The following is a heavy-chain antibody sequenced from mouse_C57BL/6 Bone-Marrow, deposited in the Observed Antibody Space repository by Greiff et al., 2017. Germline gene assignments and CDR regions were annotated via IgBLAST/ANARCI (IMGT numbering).Heavy chain of an antibody. V-gene: IGHV14-1*01. D-gene: IGHD1-1*01. CDR2: IDPEDGDT. J-gene: IGHJ4*01. CDR3: TRRYYYGSSYWTYYAMDY. CDR1: GFNIKDYY. Sequence: EVQLVESGAELVRPGASVKLSCTASGFNIKDYYMHWVKQRPEQGLEWIGRIDPEDGDTEYAPKFQGKATMTADTSSNTAYLQLSSLTSEDTAVYYCTRRYYYGSSYWTYYAMDYWGQGTSVTVSS.